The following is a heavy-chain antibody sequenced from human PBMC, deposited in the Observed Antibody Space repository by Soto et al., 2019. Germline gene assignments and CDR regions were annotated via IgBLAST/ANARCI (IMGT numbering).Heavy chain of an antibody. D-gene: IGHD3-10*01. Sequence: ASVKVSCKASGGTFSSYAISWVRQAPGQGLEWMGGIIPIFGTANYAQKFQGRFTITADASTSTASMELRSLRSEDTAVYYCPTHVFSRGSDNYCYYCMGVWDQGTTVAVSS. V-gene: IGHV1-69*13. CDR3: PTHVFSRGSDNYCYYCMGV. J-gene: IGHJ6*02. CDR2: IIPIFGTA. CDR1: GGTFSSYA.